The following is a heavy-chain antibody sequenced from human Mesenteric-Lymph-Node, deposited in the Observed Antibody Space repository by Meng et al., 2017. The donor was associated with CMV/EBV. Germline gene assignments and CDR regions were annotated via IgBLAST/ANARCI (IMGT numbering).Heavy chain of an antibody. Sequence: GESLKISCAASGFTFSDYWMHWVRQTPGKGLLWVSHINPDGHTTNYADSVRGRFTISRDNAKNKLFLQMNDLRAEDTAVYYCARDPVRSAPYWGQGILVTVSS. CDR2: INPDGHTT. V-gene: IGHV3-74*01. CDR1: GFTFSDYW. CDR3: ARDPVRSAPY. J-gene: IGHJ4*02. D-gene: IGHD3-3*01.